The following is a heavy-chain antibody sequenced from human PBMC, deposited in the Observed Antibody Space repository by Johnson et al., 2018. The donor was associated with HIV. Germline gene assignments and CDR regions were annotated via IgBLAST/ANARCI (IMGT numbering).Heavy chain of an antibody. Sequence: QVQLVESGGGVVQPGRSLRLSCAASGFTFISYAMHWVRQAPGKGLEWVALISYDGSNKYDADSVKGRFTISRDNSKNTLYLQMNSLRAEDTAVYYCARGREGGNYQGGAIDIWGQGTMVTVSS. CDR1: GFTFISYA. V-gene: IGHV3-30-3*01. CDR2: ISYDGSNK. D-gene: IGHD1-26*01. CDR3: ARGREGGNYQGGAIDI. J-gene: IGHJ3*02.